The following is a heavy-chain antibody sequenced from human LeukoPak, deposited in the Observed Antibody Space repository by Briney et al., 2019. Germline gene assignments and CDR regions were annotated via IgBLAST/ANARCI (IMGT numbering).Heavy chain of an antibody. CDR1: GGSISSDDYY. CDR2: IYYSGST. D-gene: IGHD3-22*01. CDR3: ARGYYYDSSGYSGFDY. Sequence: SETLSLTCTVSGGSISSDDYYWSWIRQRPGKGLEWIGYIYYSGSTYYNPSLKSRVTISVDTSKNQFSLKLSSVTAADTAVYYCARGYYYDSSGYSGFDYWGQGTLVTVSS. V-gene: IGHV4-30-4*01. J-gene: IGHJ4*02.